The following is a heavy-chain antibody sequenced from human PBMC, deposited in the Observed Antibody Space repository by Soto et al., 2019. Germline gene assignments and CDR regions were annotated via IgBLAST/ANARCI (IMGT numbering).Heavy chain of an antibody. CDR3: ASSIYCSSTSCYRADWFDP. D-gene: IGHD2-2*02. CDR2: FDPEDGET. J-gene: IGHJ5*02. Sequence: ASVKVSCKVSGYTLTELSMHWVRQAPGKGLEWMGGFDPEDGETIYAQKFQGRVTMTEDTSTDTAYMELSSLRSEDTAVYYCASSIYCSSTSCYRADWFDPWGQGTLVTVSS. CDR1: GYTLTELS. V-gene: IGHV1-24*01.